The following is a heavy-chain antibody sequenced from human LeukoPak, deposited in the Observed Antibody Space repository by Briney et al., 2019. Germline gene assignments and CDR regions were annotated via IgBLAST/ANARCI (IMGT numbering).Heavy chain of an antibody. Sequence: PGGSLRLSCAASGFTFSSYSMNWVRQAPGKGLEWVSYISSSSSTIYYADSVKGRFTISRDNAKNSLYLQVNSLRAEDTAVYYCAKLRGYSNSRYFDYWGQGTLVTVSS. D-gene: IGHD6-13*01. CDR2: ISSSSSTI. CDR1: GFTFSSYS. V-gene: IGHV3-48*04. CDR3: AKLRGYSNSRYFDY. J-gene: IGHJ4*02.